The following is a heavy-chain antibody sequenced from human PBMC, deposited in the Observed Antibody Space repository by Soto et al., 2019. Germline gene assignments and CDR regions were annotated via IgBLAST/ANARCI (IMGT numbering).Heavy chain of an antibody. J-gene: IGHJ4*02. Sequence: SETLSLTCTVSGGSIRSGGYYWSWMRQHPGKGLEWIGCIYYSGSTYYNPSLKSRVTISVDTSKNQFSLKLSSVTAADTAVYYCARITSYFDYWGQGTLVTVSS. CDR3: ARITSYFDY. V-gene: IGHV4-31*03. CDR1: GGSIRSGGYY. CDR2: IYYSGST.